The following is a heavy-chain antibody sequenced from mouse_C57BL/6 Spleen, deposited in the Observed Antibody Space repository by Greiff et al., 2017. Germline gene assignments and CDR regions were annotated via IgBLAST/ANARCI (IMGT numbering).Heavy chain of an antibody. CDR3: AARGYDYDGGPYAMDC. V-gene: IGHV5-17*01. J-gene: IGHJ4*01. CDR1: GFTFSDYG. Sequence: EVMLVESGGGLVKPGGSLKLSCAASGFTFSDYGMHWVRQAPEKGLEWVAYISSGSSTIYYADTVKGRFTISRDNAKNTLFLQMTSLRSEDTAMYYCAARGYDYDGGPYAMDCWGQGASVTVSS. D-gene: IGHD2-4*01. CDR2: ISSGSSTI.